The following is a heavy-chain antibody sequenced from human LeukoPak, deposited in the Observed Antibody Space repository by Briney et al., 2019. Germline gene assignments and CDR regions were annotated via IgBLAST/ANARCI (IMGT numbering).Heavy chain of an antibody. J-gene: IGHJ4*02. D-gene: IGHD5-12*01. CDR2: IWYDGSNK. V-gene: IGHV3-33*01. Sequence: GRSLRLSCAAPGFTFSSYGMHWVRQAPGKGLEWVAVIWYDGSNKYYADSVKGRFTISRDNSKNTLYLQMNSLRAEDTAVYYCARDQRGYELYYFDYWGQGTLVTVSS. CDR3: ARDQRGYELYYFDY. CDR1: GFTFSSYG.